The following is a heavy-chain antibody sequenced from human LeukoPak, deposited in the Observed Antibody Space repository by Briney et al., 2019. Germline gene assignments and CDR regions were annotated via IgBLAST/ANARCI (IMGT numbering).Heavy chain of an antibody. J-gene: IGHJ5*02. D-gene: IGHD3-22*01. Sequence: PAGSLTLSCAASGLTLNSHAMRWVRQAPERWLEWVSSISGSGANPYYAVSAKGRLTSSTDTSNTTLYLQMNSLRGEGTAVYYCAQETSYYDSSGYYNWFDPWGQGTLVTVSS. V-gene: IGHV3-23*01. CDR1: GLTLNSHA. CDR3: AQETSYYDSSGYYNWFDP. CDR2: ISGSGANP.